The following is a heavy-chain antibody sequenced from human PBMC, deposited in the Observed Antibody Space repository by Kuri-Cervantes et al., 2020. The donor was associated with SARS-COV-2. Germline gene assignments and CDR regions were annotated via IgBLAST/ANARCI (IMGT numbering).Heavy chain of an antibody. CDR3: ARGYSLIDY. CDR2: IYYSGST. CDR1: GGSISSYY. J-gene: IGHJ4*02. Sequence: LRLSCTVSGGSISSYYWSWIRQPPGKELEWIGYIYYSGSTKYNPSLKSRVTISVDTSKNQFSLKLSSVTAADTAVYYCARGYSLIDYWGQGTLVTVSS. D-gene: IGHD5-18*01. V-gene: IGHV4-59*01.